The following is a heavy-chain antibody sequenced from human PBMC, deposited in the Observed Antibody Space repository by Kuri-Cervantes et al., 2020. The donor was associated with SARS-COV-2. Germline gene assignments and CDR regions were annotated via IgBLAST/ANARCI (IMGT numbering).Heavy chain of an antibody. Sequence: GGSLRLSCAASGFTFSSYGMHWVRQAPGKGLEWVAVIWYDGSNKYYADSVRGRFAISRDNSKNTLYLHMKSLRSEDTAMYYCAKDRVGVQGFWGQGTLVTVSS. J-gene: IGHJ4*02. CDR2: IWYDGSNK. CDR1: GFTFSSYG. D-gene: IGHD2-21*01. V-gene: IGHV3-30*02. CDR3: AKDRVGVQGF.